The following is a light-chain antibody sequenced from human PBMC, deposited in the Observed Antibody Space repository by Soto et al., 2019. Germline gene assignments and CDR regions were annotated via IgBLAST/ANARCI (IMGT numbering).Light chain of an antibody. Sequence: DIQLTQSPSTLSASVGDRVTITCRARQSISKWLAWYQQKPGKAPKLLIYKASSLQSGVPSRFSGSGSGTEFTLTISSLQPDDFASYYCQQYNSYPCSFGQGTKLEIK. V-gene: IGKV1-5*03. CDR2: KAS. CDR1: QSISKW. J-gene: IGKJ2*04. CDR3: QQYNSYPCS.